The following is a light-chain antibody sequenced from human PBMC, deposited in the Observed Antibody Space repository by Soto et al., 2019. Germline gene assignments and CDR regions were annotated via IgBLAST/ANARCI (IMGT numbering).Light chain of an antibody. CDR2: AAS. CDR1: QSISVH. V-gene: IGKV1-39*01. J-gene: IGKJ2*01. Sequence: DIQMTHPPSSLSASVRDTVTITCRASQSISVHLNWYQQKPGEVPKLLIYAASNLHSGVRSRFSDSGSDTDFALTISSLQPDDFATYYCQQSYITPYTFGQGTRLELK. CDR3: QQSYITPYT.